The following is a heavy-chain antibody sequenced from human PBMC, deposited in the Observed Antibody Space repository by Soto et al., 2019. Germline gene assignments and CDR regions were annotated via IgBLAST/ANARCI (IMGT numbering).Heavy chain of an antibody. V-gene: IGHV1-2*02. CDR1: GYTFNRYY. CDR3: ARASQMVINPDYHPMDV. Sequence: GASVKVSCKASGYTFNRYYMHWVRQAPGPGLEWMGWISPHTGGTTYAQKFQGRVTMTGDTSVSTAFMELSRLGSDDTAVYYCARASQMVINPDYHPMDVWGQGTTVTVSS. J-gene: IGHJ6*02. CDR2: ISPHTGGT. D-gene: IGHD3-22*01.